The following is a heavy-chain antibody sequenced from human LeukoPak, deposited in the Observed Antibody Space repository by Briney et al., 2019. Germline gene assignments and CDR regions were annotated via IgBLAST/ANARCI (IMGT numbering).Heavy chain of an antibody. D-gene: IGHD3-22*01. J-gene: IGHJ4*02. CDR3: ARNYYDSSGYFRRANYYFDY. Sequence: PSETLSLTCTVSGGSISYFYWSWIRQPAGKGLEWIGRIYTSGSTNYNPSLKSRVTMSVDTSKNQFSLKLSSVTAADTAMYYCARNYYDSSGYFRRANYYFDYWGQGTLVTVSS. CDR2: IYTSGST. CDR1: GGSISYFY. V-gene: IGHV4-4*07.